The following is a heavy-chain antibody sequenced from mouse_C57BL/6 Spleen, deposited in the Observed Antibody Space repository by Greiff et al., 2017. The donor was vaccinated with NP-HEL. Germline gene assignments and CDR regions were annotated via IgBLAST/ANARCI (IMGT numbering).Heavy chain of an antibody. CDR2: IHPNSGST. Sequence: QVQLQQPGAELVKPGASVKLSCKASGYTFTSYWMHWVKQRPGQGLEWIGMIHPNSGSTNYNEKFKSKATLTVDKSSSTAYMQLSSLTSEDSAVYYCARKDSSGYAFADWGQGTLVTVSA. CDR1: GYTFTSYW. CDR3: ARKDSSGYAFAD. V-gene: IGHV1-64*01. J-gene: IGHJ3*01. D-gene: IGHD3-2*02.